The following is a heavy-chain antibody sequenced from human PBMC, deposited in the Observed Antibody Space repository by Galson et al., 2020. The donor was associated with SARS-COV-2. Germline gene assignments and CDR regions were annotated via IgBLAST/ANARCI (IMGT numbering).Heavy chain of an antibody. CDR1: GFTFSTYW. CDR2: INSDGNIT. D-gene: IGHD1-26*01. CDR3: TATRAY. V-gene: IGHV3-74*01. J-gene: IGHJ4*02. Sequence: GESLKISCAASGFTFSTYWMHWVRQAPGKGLVWVSRINSDGNITSYADSVKGRFTIFRDNAKNTLYLQMNSLRVEDTAVYYCTATRAYWGQGTLVTVSS.